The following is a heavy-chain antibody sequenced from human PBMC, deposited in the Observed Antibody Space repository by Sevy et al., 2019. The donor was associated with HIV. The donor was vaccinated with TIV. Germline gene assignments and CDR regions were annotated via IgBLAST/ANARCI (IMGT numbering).Heavy chain of an antibody. J-gene: IGHJ4*02. V-gene: IGHV3-7*01. CDR3: ARSYMFEYSSPYFDY. D-gene: IGHD6-6*01. CDR1: GFTFSSYW. Sequence: GGSLRLSCAASGFTFSSYWMSWVRQAPGKGLEWVANIKQDGSEKYYVDSVKGRFTISRDNAKNSLYLQMNSLRAEDTAVYYCARSYMFEYSSPYFDYWGQGTLVTVSS. CDR2: IKQDGSEK.